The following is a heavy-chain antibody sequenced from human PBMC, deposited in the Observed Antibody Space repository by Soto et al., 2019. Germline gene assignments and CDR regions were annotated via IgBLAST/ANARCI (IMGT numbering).Heavy chain of an antibody. CDR1: GGTFSSYA. CDR2: IIPIFGTA. CDR3: ARDVDTAMVDYYGMDV. V-gene: IGHV1-69*13. D-gene: IGHD5-18*01. J-gene: IGHJ6*02. Sequence: SVKVSCKASGGTFSSYAISWVRQAPGQGLEWMGGIIPIFGTANYAQKFQGRVTITADESTSTAYMELSSLRSEDTAVYYCARDVDTAMVDYYGMDVWGQGTTVTVSS.